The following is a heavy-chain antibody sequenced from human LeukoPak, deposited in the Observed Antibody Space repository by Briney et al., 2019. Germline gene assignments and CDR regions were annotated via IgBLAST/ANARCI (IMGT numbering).Heavy chain of an antibody. CDR1: GLTFRSYG. CDR3: AKGARGDTVTSIVGLNWFDP. V-gene: IGHV3-30*18. D-gene: IGHD4-17*01. CDR2: ISYDGSHQ. Sequence: GGSLRLSCAASGLTFRSYGMHWVRQAPGKGLEWVAVISYDGSHQYYADSGKGRFSISRDNSKNTLYLQMNSLRADDTAVYYCAKGARGDTVTSIVGLNWFDPWGQGTLVTVSS. J-gene: IGHJ5*02.